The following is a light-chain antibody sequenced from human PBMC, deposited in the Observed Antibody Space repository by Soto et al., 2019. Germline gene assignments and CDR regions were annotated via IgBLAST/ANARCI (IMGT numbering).Light chain of an antibody. V-gene: IGLV2-14*01. CDR1: SSDVGGYNY. Sequence: QSALTQPASVSGCPGQSMTISCTGTSSDVGGYNYVSWYQQHPGKAPKLMIYEVSNRPSGVSNRFSGSKSGNTASLTISGLQAEDEADYYCSSYTSSSTLYVFGTGTKVTAL. CDR2: EVS. J-gene: IGLJ1*01. CDR3: SSYTSSSTLYV.